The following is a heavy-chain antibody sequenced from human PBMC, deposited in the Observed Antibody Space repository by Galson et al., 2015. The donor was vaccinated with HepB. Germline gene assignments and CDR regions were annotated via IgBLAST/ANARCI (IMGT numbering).Heavy chain of an antibody. D-gene: IGHD3-3*01. CDR1: GGTFSSYA. Sequence: SVKVSCKASGGTFSSYAISWVRQAPGQGLEWMGGIIPIFGTANYAQKFQGRVTITADKSTSTAYMELSSLRSEDTAVYYCAREVAKSRYDFWSGFYYYYGMDVWGQGTTVTVSS. CDR2: IIPIFGTA. V-gene: IGHV1-69*06. CDR3: AREVAKSRYDFWSGFYYYYGMDV. J-gene: IGHJ6*02.